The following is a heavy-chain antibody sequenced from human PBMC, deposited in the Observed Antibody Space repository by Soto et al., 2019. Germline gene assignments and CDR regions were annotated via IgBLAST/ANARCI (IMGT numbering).Heavy chain of an antibody. D-gene: IGHD3-22*01. CDR1: GGSISSGGYY. CDR3: ASIPISDSSGYYYDYYFDY. CDR2: IYYSGNN. V-gene: IGHV4-31*03. J-gene: IGHJ4*02. Sequence: QVQLQESGPGLVKPSQTLSLTCTVSGGSISSGGYYWRWLRQHPGKGLEWFGYIYYSGNNYYNPSLKSRVTLSVDTSKNQFSLNLSSVTAADTAVYYCASIPISDSSGYYYDYYFDYWGQGTLVTVSS.